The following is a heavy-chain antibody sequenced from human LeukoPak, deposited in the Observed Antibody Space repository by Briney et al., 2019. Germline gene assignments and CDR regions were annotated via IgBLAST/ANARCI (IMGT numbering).Heavy chain of an antibody. Sequence: GASVKVSCKASGYTLTRFFIHWVRQAPGQGLEWMGIINPNGGSTSYSQKFQGRVAMTRDTSTNTVYLALTSLQSDDTAVYYCARAGWYYDFSRHWYFDLWGRGTLVTVSS. CDR1: GYTLTRFF. J-gene: IGHJ2*01. V-gene: IGHV1-46*01. CDR2: INPNGGST. D-gene: IGHD3-3*01. CDR3: ARAGWYYDFSRHWYFDL.